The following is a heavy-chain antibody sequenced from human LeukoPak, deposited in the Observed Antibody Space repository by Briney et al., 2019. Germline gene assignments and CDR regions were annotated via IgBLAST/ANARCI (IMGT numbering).Heavy chain of an antibody. V-gene: IGHV2-5*02. Sequence: SGPTLVKPTQTLTLTCTFSGFSLSTSGVGVGWVRQPPGKALEWLALIFWDDDKYYSPSLKNRLTITKGTSRNQVVLTMTNVDPVDTATYYCAHTGHSYGLDFWGQGTLVTVSS. D-gene: IGHD5-18*01. CDR2: IFWDDDK. CDR3: AHTGHSYGLDF. CDR1: GFSLSTSGVG. J-gene: IGHJ4*02.